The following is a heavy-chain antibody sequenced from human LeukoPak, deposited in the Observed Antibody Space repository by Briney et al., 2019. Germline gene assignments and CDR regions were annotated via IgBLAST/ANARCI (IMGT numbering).Heavy chain of an antibody. D-gene: IGHD6-19*01. V-gene: IGHV3-30-3*01. CDR1: GXTXXSYA. J-gene: IGHJ6*02. CDR3: ARDLSGISSGWYGSYYYYGMDV. Sequence: LRLSXXXSGXTXXSYAMHGVRQAPGKGLEGVAVISYDGSNKYYADSVKGRFTISRDNSKNTLYLQMNSLRAEDTAVYYCARDLSGISSGWYGSYYYYGMDVWGQGTTVTVSS. CDR2: ISYDGSNK.